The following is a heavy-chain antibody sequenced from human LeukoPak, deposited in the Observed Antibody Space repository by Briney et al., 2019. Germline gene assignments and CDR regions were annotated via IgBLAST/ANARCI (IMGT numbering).Heavy chain of an antibody. J-gene: IGHJ4*02. CDR1: VGSISSSNW. CDR2: IYHSGST. V-gene: IGHV4-4*02. CDR3: ARKIWGSYRYFDY. Sequence: SETLSLTCAFSVGSISSSNWWSWVRQPPGKGLEWIGEIYHSGSTNYNPSLKSRVTISVDKSKNQFSLKLSSVTAADTAVYYCARKIWGSYRYFDYWGQGTLVTVSS. D-gene: IGHD3-16*02.